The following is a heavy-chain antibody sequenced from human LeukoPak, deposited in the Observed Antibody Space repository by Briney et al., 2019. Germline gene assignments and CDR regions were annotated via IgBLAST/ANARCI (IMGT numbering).Heavy chain of an antibody. CDR1: GRSFSGYY. D-gene: IGHD3-22*01. CDR3: ARVYKETYDSSGYYLGGPVDY. J-gene: IGHJ4*02. Sequence: SETLSLTCAVYGRSFSGYYWSWIRQPPGKGLEWIGYIYYSGSTYYNPSLKSRVTISVDTSKNQFSLKLSSVTAADTAVYYCARVYKETYDSSGYYLGGPVDYWGQGTLVTVSS. CDR2: IYYSGST. V-gene: IGHV4-59*06.